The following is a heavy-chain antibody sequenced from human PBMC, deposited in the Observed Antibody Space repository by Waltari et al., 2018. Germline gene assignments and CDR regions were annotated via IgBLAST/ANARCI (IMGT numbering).Heavy chain of an antibody. CDR1: GYTFSGYY. V-gene: IGHV1-2*06. J-gene: IGHJ4*02. D-gene: IGHD3-16*01. CDR2: IHSNTGGT. Sequence: QVHLVQSGADVRKPGASVKVSCKGSGYTFSGYYIQWLRQDPGQGLEWMGRIHSNTGGTKLARKVQGRVTMTRDTSINTVYMELSSLGSDDTAIYYCARDLYDSRVPGDYFDYWGQGTLVTVSS. CDR3: ARDLYDSRVPGDYFDY.